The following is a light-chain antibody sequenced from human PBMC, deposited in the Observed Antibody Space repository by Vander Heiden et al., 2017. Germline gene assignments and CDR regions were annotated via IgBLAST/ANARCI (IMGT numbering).Light chain of an antibody. CDR3: AARDDSLNGWV. CDR2: SSN. Sequence: QSVLTQPPSASGTPGQRVTIPCSRSSSNMGSNTVNWYPHLPGTAPKPLDQSSNQRPSGVPDRFSASKSATSASLAISGLQSEDEADYYCAARDDSLNGWVFGGGTKLTVL. V-gene: IGLV1-44*01. CDR1: SSNMGSNT. J-gene: IGLJ3*02.